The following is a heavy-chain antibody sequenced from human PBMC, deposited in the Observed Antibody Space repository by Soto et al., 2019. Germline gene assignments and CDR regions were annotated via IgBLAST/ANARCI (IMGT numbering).Heavy chain of an antibody. CDR3: AVHRATPGAALSNWFGP. V-gene: IGHV4-39*07. J-gene: IGHJ5*02. D-gene: IGHD1-26*01. CDR2: VSYSGTT. Sequence: SETLSLTCTVSSDSFSSNDYHWGWIRQPPGKGLEWIGSVSYSGTTYYNPSLQSRLSMSLDTSGNHFSLRLTSVTVADTAVYYCAVHRATPGAALSNWFGPWGQGSLVTVSS. CDR1: SDSFSSNDYH.